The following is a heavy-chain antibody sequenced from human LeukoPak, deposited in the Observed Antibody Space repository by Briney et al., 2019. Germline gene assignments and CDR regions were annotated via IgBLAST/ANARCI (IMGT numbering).Heavy chain of an antibody. V-gene: IGHV3-7*01. CDR3: ASSGSGHYYYDY. Sequence: GGSLRLSCAASGFTFSSYWMNWARQAPGKGLEWVASINHNGNVNYYVDSVKGRFTISRDNAKNKLYLQMNSLRGEDTAVYYCASSGSGHYYYDYWGQGTLVTVSS. CDR1: GFTFSSYW. CDR2: INHNGNVN. J-gene: IGHJ4*02. D-gene: IGHD3-22*01.